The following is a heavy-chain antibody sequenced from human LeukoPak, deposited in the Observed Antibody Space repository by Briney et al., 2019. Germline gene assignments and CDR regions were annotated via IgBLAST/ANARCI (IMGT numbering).Heavy chain of an antibody. CDR2: IKQDGSEN. V-gene: IGHV3-7*01. Sequence: PGGSLRLSCAASGFTFSNYWMSWVRQAPGRGLEWVANIKQDGSENSYVDSVKGRFTISRDNAKNSLYLQMNSLRAEDTAVYYCATYSSLNRREFQFWGQGTLLTVSS. CDR1: GFTFSNYW. D-gene: IGHD3-22*01. J-gene: IGHJ1*01. CDR3: ATYSSLNRREFQF.